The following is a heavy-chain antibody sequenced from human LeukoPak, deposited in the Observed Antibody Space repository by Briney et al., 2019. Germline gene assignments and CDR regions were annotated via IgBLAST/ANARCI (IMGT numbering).Heavy chain of an antibody. Sequence: PGGSLRLSCAASGFTFSSYAMHWVRQAPGKGLEWVAVISYDGSNKYYADSVKGRFTISRDNSKNTLYLQMNSLRAEDTAVYYCARADYGVKYYFDYWGQGTLVTVSS. CDR3: ARADYGVKYYFDY. V-gene: IGHV3-30*04. J-gene: IGHJ4*02. CDR2: ISYDGSNK. D-gene: IGHD4-17*01. CDR1: GFTFSSYA.